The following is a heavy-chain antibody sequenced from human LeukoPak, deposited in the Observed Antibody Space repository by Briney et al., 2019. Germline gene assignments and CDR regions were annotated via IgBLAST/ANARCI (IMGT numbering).Heavy chain of an antibody. CDR2: MNPNSGNT. CDR1: GYTFTSYD. D-gene: IGHD5-18*01. J-gene: IGHJ6*02. Sequence: ASVTVSCKASGYTFTSYDINWVRQATGQGLEWMGWMNPNSGNTGYAQKFQGRVTMTRNTSISTAYMELSSLRSEDTAVYYCARGPGYSYGYGWGYYYYGMDVWGQGTTVTVSS. CDR3: ARGPGYSYGYGWGYYYYGMDV. V-gene: IGHV1-8*01.